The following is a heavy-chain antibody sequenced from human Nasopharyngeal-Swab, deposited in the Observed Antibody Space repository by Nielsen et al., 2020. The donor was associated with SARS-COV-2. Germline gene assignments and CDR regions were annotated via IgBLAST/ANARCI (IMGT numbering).Heavy chain of an antibody. CDR1: GYSFTNYW. CDR2: IDPRDSYI. CDR3: ARLISGSGPFDP. J-gene: IGHJ5*02. V-gene: IGHV5-10-1*01. Sequence: GGSLRLSCKGSGYSFTNYWIVWVRQMPGKGLEWMGTIDPRDSYITYSPSFQGHVTISTDKSINTAYLQRSSLKASDTAMYYCARLISGSGPFDPWGQGTLVTVSS. D-gene: IGHD3-10*01.